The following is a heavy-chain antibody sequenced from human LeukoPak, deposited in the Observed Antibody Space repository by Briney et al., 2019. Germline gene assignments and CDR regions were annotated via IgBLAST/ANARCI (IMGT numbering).Heavy chain of an antibody. Sequence: SETLSLTCTVSGGSISTYYWSWIRQPPGKGLEWIGYIYYSGSTSYNPSLKSRITISVDTFKNQFSLKLSSVTAADTAVYYCARDTGVEVGYFQHWGQGTLVTVSS. CDR2: IYYSGST. D-gene: IGHD2-15*01. J-gene: IGHJ1*01. CDR3: ARDTGVEVGYFQH. V-gene: IGHV4-59*01. CDR1: GGSISTYY.